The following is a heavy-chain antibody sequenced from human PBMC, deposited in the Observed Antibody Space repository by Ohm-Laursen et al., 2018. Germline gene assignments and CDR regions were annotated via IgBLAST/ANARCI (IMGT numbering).Heavy chain of an antibody. CDR1: GFTFSDYY. J-gene: IGHJ3*02. Sequence: SLRLSCTASGFTFSDYYMSWIRQAPGKGLEWVSYISSSGSTIYYADSVKGRFTIYRDNAKNSLYLQMKSLRAEDTAVYYCARERPGSGMDAFDIWGQGTMVTVSS. D-gene: IGHD1-26*01. CDR2: ISSSGSTI. CDR3: ARERPGSGMDAFDI. V-gene: IGHV3-11*01.